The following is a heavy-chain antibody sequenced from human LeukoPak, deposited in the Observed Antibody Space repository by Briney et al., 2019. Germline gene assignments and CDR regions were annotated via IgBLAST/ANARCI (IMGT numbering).Heavy chain of an antibody. J-gene: IGHJ6*02. V-gene: IGHV1-2*02. Sequence: ASVKVSCKASGYTFTGYYMHWVRQAPGQGLEWMGWINPNSGGTNYAQKFQGRVTMTRDTSISTAYMELSRLRSDDTAVYYCARGARTDLWFGELQPWGQGTTVTVSS. CDR3: ARGARTDLWFGELQP. D-gene: IGHD3-10*01. CDR1: GYTFTGYY. CDR2: INPNSGGT.